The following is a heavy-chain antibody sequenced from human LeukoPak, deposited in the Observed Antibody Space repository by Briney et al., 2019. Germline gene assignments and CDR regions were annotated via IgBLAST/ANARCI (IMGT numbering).Heavy chain of an antibody. Sequence: PSETLSLTCTVSGGSISGSNYYWGWIRQPPGKGLEWIASMYYSGSTYYNPSFKSRVTISGDTSKNLFSLKLSSVTAADTAVYYCARNTNHYDFWSGYYFHYGMDVWGQGTTVTVSS. D-gene: IGHD3-3*01. CDR1: GGSISGSNYY. CDR2: MYYSGST. CDR3: ARNTNHYDFWSGYYFHYGMDV. J-gene: IGHJ6*02. V-gene: IGHV4-39*01.